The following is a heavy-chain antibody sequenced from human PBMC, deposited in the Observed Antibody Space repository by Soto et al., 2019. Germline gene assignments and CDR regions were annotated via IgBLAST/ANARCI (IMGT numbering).Heavy chain of an antibody. CDR1: GFTFSSYG. CDR2: ISYDGSNK. CDR3: AEGLGSSWIHHDYGMDV. D-gene: IGHD6-13*01. Sequence: QVQLVESGGGVVQPGRSLRLSCAASGFTFSSYGMHWVRQAPGKGLEWVAVISYDGSNKYYADSVKGRFTISRDNSKNTLYLQMNSLRDEDTAVYYCAEGLGSSWIHHDYGMDVWGQGTTFTVSS. J-gene: IGHJ6*02. V-gene: IGHV3-30*18.